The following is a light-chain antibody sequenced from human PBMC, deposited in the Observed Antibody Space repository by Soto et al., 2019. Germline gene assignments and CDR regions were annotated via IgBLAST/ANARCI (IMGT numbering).Light chain of an antibody. J-gene: IGKJ2*01. Sequence: EIVLTQSPGTLSLSPGERATLSCRASQSVSSNYFAWYQQKPGQPPRLLIYGASSSATGVPDRSSGSGSGTDFTLTISRLEAEDFAVYYCQQHGSTYTFGQGTKLEIK. CDR2: GAS. CDR1: QSVSSNY. V-gene: IGKV3-20*01. CDR3: QQHGSTYT.